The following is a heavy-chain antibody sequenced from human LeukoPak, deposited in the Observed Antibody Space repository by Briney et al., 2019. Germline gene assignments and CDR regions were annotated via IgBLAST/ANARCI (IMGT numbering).Heavy chain of an antibody. V-gene: IGHV4-39*07. Sequence: SEALSLTCTVSGGSISSSSYYWGWIRQPPGKGLEWIGSIYYSGTTCYNPSLKSRVTISLDTSKNRFSLKLSSVTAADTAVYYCARNDMEYSSSWRPFDYWGQGTLVTVSS. CDR3: ARNDMEYSSSWRPFDY. CDR2: IYYSGTT. CDR1: GGSISSSSYY. J-gene: IGHJ4*02. D-gene: IGHD6-13*01.